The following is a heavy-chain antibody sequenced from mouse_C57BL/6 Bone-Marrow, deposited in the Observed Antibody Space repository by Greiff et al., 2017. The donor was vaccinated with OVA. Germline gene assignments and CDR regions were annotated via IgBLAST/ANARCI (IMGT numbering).Heavy chain of an antibody. CDR2: IDPETGGT. CDR1: GYTFTDYE. CDR3: TPGDYYSNYDYFDY. D-gene: IGHD2-5*01. J-gene: IGHJ2*01. Sequence: QVQLQQSGAELVRPGASVTLSCKASGYTFTDYEMHWVKQTPVHGLEWIGAIDPETGGTAYNQKFKGKAILTADKSSSTAYMELRSLTSEDSAVYYCTPGDYYSNYDYFDYWGQGTTLTVSS. V-gene: IGHV1-15*01.